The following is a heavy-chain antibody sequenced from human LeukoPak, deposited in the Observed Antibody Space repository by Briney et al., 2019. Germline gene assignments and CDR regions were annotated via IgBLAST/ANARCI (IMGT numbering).Heavy chain of an antibody. Sequence: GGSLRLSCAASGFTVSSNYMTWVRQAPGKGLEWVSVIYNGDNTNYADSVKGRFTISRDNSKNTLYLQVNSLRAADTAIYYCAKVQEMDTILPPFHYWGQGTLVTVSS. CDR3: AKVQEMDTILPPFHY. D-gene: IGHD5-24*01. CDR2: IYNGDNT. V-gene: IGHV3-53*01. CDR1: GFTVSSNY. J-gene: IGHJ4*02.